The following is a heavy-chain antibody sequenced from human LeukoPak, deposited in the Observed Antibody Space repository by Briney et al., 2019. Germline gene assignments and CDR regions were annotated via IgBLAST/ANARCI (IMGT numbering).Heavy chain of an antibody. J-gene: IGHJ3*02. V-gene: IGHV4-61*08. Sequence: PSETLSLTCTVSGGSISRGGHYWSWIRQHPGKGLEWIGYIYYSGSTNYNPSLKSRVTMSVDTSKNQFSLKLSSVTAADTAVYYCARAPLVPATDDAFDIWGQGTMVTVSS. D-gene: IGHD5-12*01. CDR2: IYYSGST. CDR1: GGSISRGGHY. CDR3: ARAPLVPATDDAFDI.